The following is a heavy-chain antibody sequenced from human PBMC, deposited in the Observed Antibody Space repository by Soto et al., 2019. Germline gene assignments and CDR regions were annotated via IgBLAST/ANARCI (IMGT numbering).Heavy chain of an antibody. CDR1: GYSISSGYY. J-gene: IGHJ5*02. D-gene: IGHD3-3*01. CDR3: ARASGTVRLPDNWFDP. CDR2: IYHSGST. Sequence: QVQLQESGPGLVKPSETLSLSCAVSGYSISSGYYWGWIRQPPGKGLEWIGSIYHSGSTYYNPSLKSRVTISVDTSKNQFSLKLSSVTAADTAVYYCARASGTVRLPDNWFDPWGQGTLVTVSS. V-gene: IGHV4-38-2*01.